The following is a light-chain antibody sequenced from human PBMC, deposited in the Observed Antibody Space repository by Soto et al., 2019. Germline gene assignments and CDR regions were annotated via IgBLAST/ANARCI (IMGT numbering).Light chain of an antibody. CDR1: SSDIGGYNY. V-gene: IGLV2-14*01. CDR3: SSYISSSTYVV. J-gene: IGLJ2*01. CDR2: DVS. Sequence: QSALTQPASVSGSPGQSITISCTGTSSDIGGYNYVSWYQQHPGKAPKLMIYDVSNLPSGVSNRFSGSKSGNTASLTISGLQPEDEADYYSSSYISSSTYVVFGGGTKITVL.